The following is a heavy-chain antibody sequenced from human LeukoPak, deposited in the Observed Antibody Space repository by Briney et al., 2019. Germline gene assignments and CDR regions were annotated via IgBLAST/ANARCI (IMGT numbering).Heavy chain of an antibody. Sequence: SVKVSCKASGGTFSSYAISWVRQASGQGLEWMGGIIPIFGTANYAQKFQGRVTITADGSTSTAYMELSSLRSEDTAVYYCARVNCGGDCSTYYYYYMDVWGKGTTVTVSS. CDR3: ARVNCGGDCSTYYYYYMDV. CDR2: IIPIFGTA. CDR1: GGTFSSYA. J-gene: IGHJ6*03. D-gene: IGHD2-21*01. V-gene: IGHV1-69*13.